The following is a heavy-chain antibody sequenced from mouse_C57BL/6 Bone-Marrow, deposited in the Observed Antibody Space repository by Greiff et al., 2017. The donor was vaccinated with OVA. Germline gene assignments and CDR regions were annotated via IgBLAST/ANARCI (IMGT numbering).Heavy chain of an antibody. J-gene: IGHJ1*03. V-gene: IGHV2-4*01. CDR3: AKEGWFWYFDV. D-gene: IGHD2-3*01. CDR2: IWRGGST. Sequence: VKLQESGPGLVQPSQSLSISCTVSGFSLTSYGVHWVRQPPGKGLEWLGVIWRGGSTAYNAAFISRLSISKDNSKSQVFFKMNRLQADDTAIYYCAKEGWFWYFDVWGTGTTVTVSS. CDR1: GFSLTSYG.